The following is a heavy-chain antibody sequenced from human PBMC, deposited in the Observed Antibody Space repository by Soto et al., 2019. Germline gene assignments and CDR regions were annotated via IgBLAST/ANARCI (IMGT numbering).Heavy chain of an antibody. CDR1: GFIFGTFW. J-gene: IGHJ4*02. D-gene: IGHD1-26*01. Sequence: GGSLRLSCAASGFIFGTFWMNWVRQAPGKGLEWVASIKEDGSETYYVESVKGRFTISRDNAKNSLHLLMSSLRADDTAVYYCARDRENYYFDYWGQGTLVTVSS. CDR3: ARDRENYYFDY. V-gene: IGHV3-7*05. CDR2: IKEDGSET.